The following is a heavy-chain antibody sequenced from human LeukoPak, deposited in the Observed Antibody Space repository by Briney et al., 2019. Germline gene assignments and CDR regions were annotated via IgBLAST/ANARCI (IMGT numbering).Heavy chain of an antibody. CDR3: ARADYGEPYYYYYGMDV. CDR2: INPNSGGT. J-gene: IGHJ6*02. CDR1: GYTFTDYF. Sequence: ASVKVSCKASGYTFTDYFIHWVRQAPGQGLEWMGWINPNSGGTNYAQKFQGRVTMTRDTSISTAYMELSRLRSDDTAVYYCARADYGEPYYYYYGMDVWGQGTTVTVSS. D-gene: IGHD4-17*01. V-gene: IGHV1-2*02.